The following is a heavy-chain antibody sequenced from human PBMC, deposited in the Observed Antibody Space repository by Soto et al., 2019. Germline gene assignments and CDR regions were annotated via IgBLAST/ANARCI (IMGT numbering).Heavy chain of an antibody. D-gene: IGHD2-15*01. J-gene: IGHJ4*02. V-gene: IGHV1-46*03. CDR2: INPSGGST. CDR1: GYTFTSYF. CDR3: ARVYCSGGSCYSIDY. Sequence: QVQLVQSGAEVKKPGASVKVSCKASGYTFTSYFMHWVRQAPGQGLEWMGIINPSGGSTSYAQKFQGRVTRNRDTSTSTVYVELSSLRSEDTAVYYCARVYCSGGSCYSIDYWGQGTLVTVSS.